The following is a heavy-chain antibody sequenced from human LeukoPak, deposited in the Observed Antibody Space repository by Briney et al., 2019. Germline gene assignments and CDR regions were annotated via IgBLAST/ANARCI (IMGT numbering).Heavy chain of an antibody. Sequence: GGSLRLSCAASGFTFNSYAMSSVRQAPGKGLEWDSAISASGGTTYYADSVRGRFTISRDNSENTLYLQMNSLRVEDTAVYYCAKEPREYCSSSACPNWLDPWGQGALVTVS. CDR2: ISASGGTT. V-gene: IGHV3-23*01. CDR3: AKEPREYCSSSACPNWLDP. CDR1: GFTFNSYA. J-gene: IGHJ5*02. D-gene: IGHD2/OR15-2a*01.